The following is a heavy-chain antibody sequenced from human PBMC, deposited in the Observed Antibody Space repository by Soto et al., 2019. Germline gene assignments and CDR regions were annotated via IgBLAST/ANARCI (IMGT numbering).Heavy chain of an antibody. Sequence: EVQLVESGGGLVQPGGSLRLSCAASGFTFSSYSMNWVRQAPGKGLEWVSYISSSSSTIYYADSVKGRFTISRDNAKNSRYLQMNSLRDEDTAVYYCARGHPSYYYDSSGYHTTLWGQGTLVTVSS. J-gene: IGHJ4*02. CDR3: ARGHPSYYYDSSGYHTTL. V-gene: IGHV3-48*02. CDR2: ISSSSSTI. CDR1: GFTFSSYS. D-gene: IGHD3-22*01.